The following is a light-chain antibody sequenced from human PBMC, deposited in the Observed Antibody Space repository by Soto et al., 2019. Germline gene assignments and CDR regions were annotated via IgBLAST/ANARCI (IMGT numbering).Light chain of an antibody. CDR1: QSVSKSF. V-gene: IGKV3-20*01. Sequence: IVLTESPGSLSMSPGERVVFSCWASQSVSKSFVAWYQQKPGQAPRLLIYGALSRATGIPDRFSGSGSGTDFTLTISRLEPEDFAVYYCQQYGSSGTFGQGTKVDI. J-gene: IGKJ1*01. CDR3: QQYGSSGT. CDR2: GAL.